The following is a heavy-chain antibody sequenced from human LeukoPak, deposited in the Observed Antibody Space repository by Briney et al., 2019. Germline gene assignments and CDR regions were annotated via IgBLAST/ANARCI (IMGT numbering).Heavy chain of an antibody. D-gene: IGHD3-22*01. Sequence: GESLKISCKGSGYSFTSYWIGWVRQMPGKGLEWMGIIYPGDSDTRYSPSFQGQVTISADKSISTAYLQWSGLKASDTAMYYCARLPYYYDSSGYQASDYWGQGTLVTVSS. CDR2: IYPGDSDT. CDR3: ARLPYYYDSSGYQASDY. V-gene: IGHV5-51*01. CDR1: GYSFTSYW. J-gene: IGHJ4*02.